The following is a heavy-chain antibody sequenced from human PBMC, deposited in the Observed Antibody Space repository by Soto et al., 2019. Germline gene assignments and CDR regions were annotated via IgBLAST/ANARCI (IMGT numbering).Heavy chain of an antibody. CDR2: IYYSGST. CDR1: GGSISSSSYY. V-gene: IGHV4-39*01. J-gene: IGHJ4*02. D-gene: IGHD3-10*01. Sequence: SKTLSLTCTVSGGSISSSSYYWGWIRQPPGKGLEWIGSIYYSGSTYYNPSLKSRVTISVDTSKNQFSLKLSSVTAADTAVYYCARLLLWFGELPIPDFDYWGQGTLVTVSS. CDR3: ARLLLWFGELPIPDFDY.